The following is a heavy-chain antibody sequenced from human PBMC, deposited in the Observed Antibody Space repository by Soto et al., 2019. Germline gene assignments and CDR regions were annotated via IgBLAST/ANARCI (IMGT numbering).Heavy chain of an antibody. J-gene: IGHJ4*02. CDR2: IYYSGST. Sequence: SWTLSLTCTVSGDSMSSYYWSWIRQPPGKGLEWIGYIYYSGSTTYNPSLRSRVTMSVDTSKNQFSLRLSSVTAADTAVYYCARAKSNYQTFDHWGQGSQVTVSS. D-gene: IGHD4-4*01. V-gene: IGHV4-59*01. CDR3: ARAKSNYQTFDH. CDR1: GDSMSSYY.